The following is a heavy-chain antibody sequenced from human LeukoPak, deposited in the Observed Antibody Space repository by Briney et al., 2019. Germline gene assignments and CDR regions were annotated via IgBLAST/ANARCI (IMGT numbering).Heavy chain of an antibody. J-gene: IGHJ4*02. V-gene: IGHV4-61*01. D-gene: IGHD3-22*01. CDR1: GDSVSGISFY. CDR2: IQYSGST. CDR3: ARYYDRSGYWSTPHFDY. Sequence: SETLSLTCTVSGDSVSGISFYWSWLRQPPGKGLQYIVYIQYSGSTNYTPSLKSRVTISVDTSKNQFSLKLSSVTAADTAVYYCARYYDRSGYWSTPHFDYWGQGTLVTVSS.